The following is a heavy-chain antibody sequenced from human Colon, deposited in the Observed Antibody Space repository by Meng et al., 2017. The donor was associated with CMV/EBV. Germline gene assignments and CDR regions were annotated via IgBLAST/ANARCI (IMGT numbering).Heavy chain of an antibody. V-gene: IGHV2-5*02. D-gene: IGHD5-12*01. CDR2: LYWDDDT. CDR3: VRRSYSGQDDY. J-gene: IGHJ4*02. Sequence: PTPVKPTQTLTLPCTFSGFSFTTDKAGVGCLRHPPGTSLEWLGLLYWDDDTRYSPSLKTRLTIPRDTSKNQVILTMTNMDPADTDTYFCVRRSYSGQDDYWGQGALVTVSS. CDR1: GFSFTTDKAG.